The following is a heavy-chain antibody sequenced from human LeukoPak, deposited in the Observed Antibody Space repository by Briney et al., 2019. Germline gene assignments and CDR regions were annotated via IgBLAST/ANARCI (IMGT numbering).Heavy chain of an antibody. D-gene: IGHD1-1*01. CDR1: GYSFTSYW. Sequence: GESLKISCKGSGYSFTSYWIGWVRQMPGKGLEWMGIIYPGDSDTSYGPSFQGQVTISADKSISTAYLQWSSLKASDTAMYYCARPGTTGTFHFDYWGQGTLVTVSS. V-gene: IGHV5-51*01. CDR2: IYPGDSDT. J-gene: IGHJ4*02. CDR3: ARPGTTGTFHFDY.